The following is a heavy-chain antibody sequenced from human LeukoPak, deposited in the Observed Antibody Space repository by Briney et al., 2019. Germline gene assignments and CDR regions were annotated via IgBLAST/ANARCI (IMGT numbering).Heavy chain of an antibody. CDR3: AKYVLNYDFWSGSKADAFDI. CDR2: ISGSGGST. D-gene: IGHD3-3*01. J-gene: IGHJ3*02. CDR1: GFTFSSYA. Sequence: GGSLRLSCAASGFTFSSYAMSWVRQAPGKGLEWVSAISGSGGSTYYADSVKGRFTISRDNSKNTLYLQMNSLRAGDTAVYYCAKYVLNYDFWSGSKADAFDIWGQGTMVTVSS. V-gene: IGHV3-23*01.